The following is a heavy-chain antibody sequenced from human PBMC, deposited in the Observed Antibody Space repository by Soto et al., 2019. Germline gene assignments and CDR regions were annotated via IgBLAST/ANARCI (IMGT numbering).Heavy chain of an antibody. CDR3: VREAGDYDWYFDL. D-gene: IGHD4-17*01. J-gene: IGHJ2*01. CDR2: ISPHNAKT. V-gene: IGHV1-18*01. Sequence: QAQLVQSGPEVKEPGASVKVSCKASGYTFSSRGIYWVRQAPGQGLKWMGWISPHNAKTHYAQSLQCRVTLTTATSTSTAYKDLLSLRSDDTAVYYCVREAGDYDWYFDLWGRGTPVTVSS. CDR1: GYTFSSRG.